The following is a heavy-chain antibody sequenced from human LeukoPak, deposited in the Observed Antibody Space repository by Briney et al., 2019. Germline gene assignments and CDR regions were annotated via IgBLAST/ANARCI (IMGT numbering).Heavy chain of an antibody. CDR2: ISSSSSTI. V-gene: IGHV3-48*01. D-gene: IGHD6-13*01. Sequence: GGSLRLSCAASGFTFSSYWMSWVRQAPGKGLEWVSYISSSSSTIYYADSVKGRFTISRDNAKNSLYLQMNSLRAEDTAVYYCARSLLAAAGPNWFDPWGQGTLVTVSS. CDR3: ARSLLAAAGPNWFDP. J-gene: IGHJ5*02. CDR1: GFTFSSYW.